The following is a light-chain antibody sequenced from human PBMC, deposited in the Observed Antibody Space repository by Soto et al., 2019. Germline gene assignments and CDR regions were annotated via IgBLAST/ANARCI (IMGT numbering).Light chain of an antibody. Sequence: DIQVTQSPPTLSASVGDRVTITCRASQTISTWMAWHQQKPGKAPKLLVYDASTLQSGVASRFSGSGSGTEFTLIISGLQPDDSAAYYCQQYTNTNNPWIFGPGTKVDIK. J-gene: IGKJ2*01. CDR2: DAS. CDR1: QTISTW. V-gene: IGKV1-5*01. CDR3: QQYTNTNNPWI.